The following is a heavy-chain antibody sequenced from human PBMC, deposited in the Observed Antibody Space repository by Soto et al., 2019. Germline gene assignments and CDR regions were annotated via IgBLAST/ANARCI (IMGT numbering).Heavy chain of an antibody. CDR3: AREDYGPFDY. J-gene: IGHJ4*02. D-gene: IGHD3-10*01. V-gene: IGHV3-30-3*01. CDR1: GSNFSSYA. CDR2: ISYDGSNK. Sequence: LRRSRAAPGSNFSSYAMHWVRQAPGKGLEWVALISYDGSNKYYADTVKGRFTISRDNSKNTLYLQMDSLRDEDTDVYYGAREDYGPFDYWGQGTLVTVSS.